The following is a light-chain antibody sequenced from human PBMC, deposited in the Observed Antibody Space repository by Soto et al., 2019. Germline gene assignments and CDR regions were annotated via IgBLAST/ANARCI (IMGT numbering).Light chain of an antibody. CDR1: SSDVGGYNF. Sequence: QSALTQPPSASGSRGQSVTISCTGTSSDVGGYNFVSWYQQHPGKAPKVILYEVTKRPSGVPDRFSGSKSGNTASLTVSGLQNEDEAHYYCSSYAGSKNHYVFGTGTKVTVL. CDR3: SSYAGSKNHYV. CDR2: EVT. V-gene: IGLV2-8*01. J-gene: IGLJ1*01.